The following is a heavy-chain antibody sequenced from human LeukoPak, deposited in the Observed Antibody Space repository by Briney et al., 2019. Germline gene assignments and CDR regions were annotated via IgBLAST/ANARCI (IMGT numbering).Heavy chain of an antibody. CDR1: VFPFSSYP. J-gene: IGHJ3*02. Sequence: PGRSVTLSCAASVFPFSSYPINWVRQAPCKGLEWVGAISCDGSNKYYADSVKGRFTISRDNSKNTLYLQMNSLRAEDTAMYYCARERRSSSPGEQQLVRAFDIWGQGTMVTVSS. D-gene: IGHD6-13*01. CDR3: ARERRSSSPGEQQLVRAFDI. CDR2: ISCDGSNK. V-gene: IGHV3-30-3*01.